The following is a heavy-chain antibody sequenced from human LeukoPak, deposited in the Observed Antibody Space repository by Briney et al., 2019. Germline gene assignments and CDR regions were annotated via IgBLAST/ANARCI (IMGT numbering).Heavy chain of an antibody. CDR1: GFTFSSYA. V-gene: IGHV3-30*04. CDR3: ARAARDGYNYD. CDR2: ISYDGSNK. J-gene: IGHJ4*02. D-gene: IGHD5-24*01. Sequence: PGRSLRLSCAASGFTFSSYAMHWVRQAPGKGLEWVAVISYDGSNKYYAGSVKGRFTISRDNSKNTLYLQMNSLRAEDTAVYYCARAARDGYNYDWGQGTLVTVSS.